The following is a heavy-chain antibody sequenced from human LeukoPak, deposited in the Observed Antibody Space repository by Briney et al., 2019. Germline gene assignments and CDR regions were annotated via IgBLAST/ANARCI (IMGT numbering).Heavy chain of an antibody. D-gene: IGHD3-10*01. CDR3: AKDEGN. J-gene: IGHJ4*02. CDR2: INGGGSNT. CDR1: GFPFNTYV. V-gene: IGHV3-23*01. Sequence: GGSLRLSCAASGFPFNTYVMSWVRQAPGKGLEWVSAINGGGSNTYYADSVKGRFTISRDNSKNTLYLQMNSLRAEDTAVYYCAKDEGNWGQGTLVTVSS.